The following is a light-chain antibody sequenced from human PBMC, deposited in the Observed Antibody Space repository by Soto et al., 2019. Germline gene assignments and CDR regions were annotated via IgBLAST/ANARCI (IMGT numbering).Light chain of an antibody. CDR1: SSNIGSNT. CDR2: SNN. J-gene: IGLJ1*01. CDR3: AAWDDSLNGHV. Sequence: HSALTQPPSASGTPGQRVTISCSGISSNIGSNTVNWYQQLPGTAPKLLIYSNNQRPSGVPDRFSGSKSGTSASLAISGLQSEDEADYYCAAWDDSLNGHVFGTGTKVTVL. V-gene: IGLV1-44*01.